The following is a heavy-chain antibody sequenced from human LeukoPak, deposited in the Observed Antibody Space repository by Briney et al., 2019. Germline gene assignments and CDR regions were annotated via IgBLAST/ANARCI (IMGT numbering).Heavy chain of an antibody. Sequence: SETLSLTCAVYGGSFSGYYWSWIRRPPGKGLEWIGEINHSGSTNYKPSLKSRVTISVDTSKNQFSLKLSSVTAADTAVYYCARGTTAGYSSSWYSWFDPWGQGTLVTVSS. J-gene: IGHJ5*02. D-gene: IGHD6-13*01. V-gene: IGHV4-34*01. CDR2: INHSGST. CDR1: GGSFSGYY. CDR3: ARGTTAGYSSSWYSWFDP.